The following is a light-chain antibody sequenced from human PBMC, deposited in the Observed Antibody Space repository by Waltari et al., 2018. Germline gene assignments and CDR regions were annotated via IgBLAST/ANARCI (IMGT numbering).Light chain of an antibody. J-gene: IGLJ2*01. Sequence: QSALTQPASVSGSPGQSITISCTGTSPDLGSSTLASWYPHHPDKAPQLLIYEGTERPSGISHRFSGSKSGNTASLTISSLQPDDEADYYCFSYADGRSLVFGGGTKLTVL. V-gene: IGLV2-23*01. CDR3: FSYADGRSLV. CDR2: EGT. CDR1: SPDLGSSTL.